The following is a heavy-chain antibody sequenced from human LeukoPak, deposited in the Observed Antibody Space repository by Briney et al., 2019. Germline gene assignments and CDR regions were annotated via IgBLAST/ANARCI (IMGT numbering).Heavy chain of an antibody. CDR1: GYTLTSYY. D-gene: IGHD5-18*01. V-gene: IGHV1-46*01. CDR2: INPSGGST. J-gene: IGHJ5*02. CDR3: ARKGYSYGFVNWFDP. Sequence: ASVKVSCKASGYTLTSYYMHWVRQAPGQGLEWMGIINPSGGSTSYAQKFRGRVTMTRDTSTSTVYMELSSLRSEDTAVYYCARKGYSYGFVNWFDPWGQGTLVTVSS.